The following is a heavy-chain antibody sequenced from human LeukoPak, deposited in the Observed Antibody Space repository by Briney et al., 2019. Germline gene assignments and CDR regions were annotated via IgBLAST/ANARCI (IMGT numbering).Heavy chain of an antibody. J-gene: IGHJ4*02. CDR1: GFSFSTYG. V-gene: IGHV3-33*01. CDR2: IWYDASGQ. Sequence: GGSLRLSCAASGFSFSTYGMHWVRQAQGKGLEWVAMIWYDASGQHYADSVKGRFTISRDTSKNTLYLQMNSLRAEDTAVYFCARDSLYDDNGYYHYFDYWGQGTLVTVSS. CDR3: ARDSLYDDNGYYHYFDY. D-gene: IGHD3-22*01.